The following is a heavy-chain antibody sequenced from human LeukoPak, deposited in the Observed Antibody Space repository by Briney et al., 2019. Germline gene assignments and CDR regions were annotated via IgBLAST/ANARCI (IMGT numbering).Heavy chain of an antibody. J-gene: IGHJ4*02. CDR1: GGSISSYY. CDR2: IYTSGTT. Sequence: SETLSLXCTVSGGSISSYYWSWIRQPAGKGLEWIGRIYTSGTTNYNPSLKSRITMSVDTSKNQFSLKMRSVTAADTAVYYCARANHDGSDYWGQGTLVTVSS. V-gene: IGHV4-4*07. CDR3: ARANHDGSDY. D-gene: IGHD3-22*01.